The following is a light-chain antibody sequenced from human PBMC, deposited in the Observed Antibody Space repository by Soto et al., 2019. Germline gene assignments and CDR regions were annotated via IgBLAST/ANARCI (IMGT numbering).Light chain of an antibody. Sequence: DIQMTQSPSTLSGSVGDRVTITCRASQTISSWLAWYQQKPGKASKLLIYKASTLKSGVPSRFSGSGSGTEFTLTISSLQPDGFATYYCQHYNSYSEAFGQGTKVDLK. J-gene: IGKJ1*01. CDR1: QTISSW. CDR2: KAS. CDR3: QHYNSYSEA. V-gene: IGKV1-5*03.